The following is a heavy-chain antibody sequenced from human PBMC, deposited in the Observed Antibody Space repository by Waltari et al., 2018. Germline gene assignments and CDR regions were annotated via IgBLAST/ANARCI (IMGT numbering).Heavy chain of an antibody. CDR1: GFTFNNYA. J-gene: IGHJ4*02. CDR3: ATAARRRDVGDLS. V-gene: IGHV3-23*03. Sequence: EVQLLESGGGLVQPGGSLRLSCAASGFTFNNYAMSWVRQAPGKGLEWVSVIYSGGTTYYADSVKGRFTISRDNAKNSMHLQMSSLRAEDTAVYYCATAARRRDVGDLSWGQGTLVTVSS. D-gene: IGHD3-16*02. CDR2: VIYSGGTT.